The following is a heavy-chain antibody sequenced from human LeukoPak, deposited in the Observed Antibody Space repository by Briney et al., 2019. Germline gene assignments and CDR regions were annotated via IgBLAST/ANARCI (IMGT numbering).Heavy chain of an antibody. CDR1: GYTFTSYE. CDR3: ARGVFWTSRAGLDV. D-gene: IGHD3/OR15-3a*01. CDR2: MHPNSGNT. Sequence: ASVKVSCKATGYTFTSYEINWVRQAPGQGLEWLGWMHPNSGNTAYVQKGQGRVTMTRNTSMSTAYMELSSLRSEDTAVYYCARGVFWTSRAGLDVWGQGTTVTVS. V-gene: IGHV1-8*01. J-gene: IGHJ6*02.